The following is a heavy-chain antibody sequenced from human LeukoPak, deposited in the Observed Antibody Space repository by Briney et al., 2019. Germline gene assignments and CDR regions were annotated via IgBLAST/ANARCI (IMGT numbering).Heavy chain of an antibody. D-gene: IGHD1-20*01. CDR3: VRGPPSYNWNDGGYFDY. Sequence: KASETLSLTCTVSGGSISSNYWNWIRLPAGKGLEWIGRMSSSGVSNYNPSLQSRVTISVDKSRNQLSLKLTAVTAADTAVYHCVRGPPSYNWNDGGYFDYWGQGTLATVSS. J-gene: IGHJ4*02. CDR1: GGSISSNY. V-gene: IGHV4-4*07. CDR2: MSSSGVS.